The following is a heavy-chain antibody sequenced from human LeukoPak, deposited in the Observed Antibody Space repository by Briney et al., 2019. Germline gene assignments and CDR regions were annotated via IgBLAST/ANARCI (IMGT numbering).Heavy chain of an antibody. CDR3: ARKAPYCGGDCLVGSISDAFDI. D-gene: IGHD2-21*01. V-gene: IGHV3-11*01. CDR1: GFTFSDYY. J-gene: IGHJ3*02. Sequence: GGSLRLSCAASGFTFSDYYMSWIRQAPGKGLEWVSYISSSGSTIYYADFVKGRFTISRDNAKNSLYLQMNSLRAEDTAVYYCARKAPYCGGDCLVGSISDAFDIWGQGTMVTVSS. CDR2: ISSSGSTI.